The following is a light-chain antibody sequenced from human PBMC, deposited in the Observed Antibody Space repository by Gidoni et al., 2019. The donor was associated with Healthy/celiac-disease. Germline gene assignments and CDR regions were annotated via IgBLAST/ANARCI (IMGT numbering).Light chain of an antibody. CDR2: EVS. Sequence: SALTQPAPVSGSPGQAITISCTGTSSDVGGYNYVSWYQQHPGKAPKSMIYEVSNRPSGVSNRFSGSKSGNPASLTISGLQAEDEADYYCSSYTSSSTLVFGGGTKLTVL. J-gene: IGLJ2*01. CDR1: SSDVGGYNY. CDR3: SSYTSSSTLV. V-gene: IGLV2-14*01.